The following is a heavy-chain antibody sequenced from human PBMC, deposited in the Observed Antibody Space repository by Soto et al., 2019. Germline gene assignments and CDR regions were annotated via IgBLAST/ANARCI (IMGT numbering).Heavy chain of an antibody. CDR2: ISYDGSNK. CDR3: AKDRPKQWLVYYFDY. J-gene: IGHJ4*02. Sequence: PGGSLRLSCAASGFTFSSYGMHWVRQAPGKGLEWVAVISYDGSNKYYADSVKGRFTISRDNSKNTLYLQMNSLRAEDTAVYYCAKDRPKQWLVYYFDYWGQGTLVTVSS. CDR1: GFTFSSYG. V-gene: IGHV3-30*18. D-gene: IGHD6-19*01.